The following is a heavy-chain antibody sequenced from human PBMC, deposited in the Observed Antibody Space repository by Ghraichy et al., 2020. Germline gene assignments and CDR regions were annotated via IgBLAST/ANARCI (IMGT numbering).Heavy chain of an antibody. D-gene: IGHD5-12*01. CDR2: INPNSGGT. J-gene: IGHJ4*02. V-gene: IGHV1-2*02. CDR1: GYTFTGYY. CDR3: ARLVVATSLAPLTNFDY. Sequence: ASVKVSCKASGYTFTGYYMHWVRQAPGQGLEWMGWINPNSGGTNYAQKFQGRVTMTRDTSISTAYMELSRLRSDDTAVYYCARLVVATSLAPLTNFDYWGQGTLVTVSS.